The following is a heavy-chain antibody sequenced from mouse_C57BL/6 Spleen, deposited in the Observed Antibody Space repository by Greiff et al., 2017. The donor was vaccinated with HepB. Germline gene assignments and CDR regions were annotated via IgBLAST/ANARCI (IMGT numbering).Heavy chain of an antibody. D-gene: IGHD1-1*01. V-gene: IGHV3-6*01. Sequence: EVQLQQSGPGLVKPSQSLSLTCSVTGYSITSGYYWNWIRQFPGNKLEWMGYISYDGSNNYNPSLKNRIPITRDTSKNQFFLKLNSVTTEDTATYYCARDEGSSYGAMDYWGQGATVTVSS. CDR2: ISYDGSN. J-gene: IGHJ4*01. CDR1: GYSITSGYY. CDR3: ARDEGSSYGAMDY.